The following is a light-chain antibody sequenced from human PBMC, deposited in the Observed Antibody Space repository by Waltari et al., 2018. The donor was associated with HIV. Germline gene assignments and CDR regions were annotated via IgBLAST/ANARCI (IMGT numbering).Light chain of an antibody. Sequence: DIQMTQSPSTLSASVGDRVTITCRASQSFSGWLAWYQQKPGKAPKVLIYKASSLESGVPSRFSGSESGTEFTLTISSLQPDDFATYYCQQYNSYPHTFGQGTKLEIK. V-gene: IGKV1-5*03. CDR2: KAS. J-gene: IGKJ2*01. CDR1: QSFSGW. CDR3: QQYNSYPHT.